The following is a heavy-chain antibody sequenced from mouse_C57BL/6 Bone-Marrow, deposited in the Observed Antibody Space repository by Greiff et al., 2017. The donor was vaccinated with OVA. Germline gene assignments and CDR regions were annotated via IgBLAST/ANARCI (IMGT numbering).Heavy chain of an antibody. J-gene: IGHJ2*01. Sequence: EVKLQQSGAELVRPGASVKLSCTASGFNIKDDYMHWVKQRPEQGLEWIGWIDPENGDTEYASKFQGKATITADTSSNTAYLQLSSLTSEDTAVYYCTTPYYGNFDYWGQGTTLTVSS. CDR2: IDPENGDT. D-gene: IGHD2-10*01. CDR1: GFNIKDDY. CDR3: TTPYYGNFDY. V-gene: IGHV14-4*01.